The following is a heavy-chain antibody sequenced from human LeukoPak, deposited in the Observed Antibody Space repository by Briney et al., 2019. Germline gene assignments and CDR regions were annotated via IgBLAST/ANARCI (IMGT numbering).Heavy chain of an antibody. CDR3: AKVSRFLEWLPAYGYFDY. J-gene: IGHJ4*02. Sequence: QSGGSLRLSCAASRFTFSSYAMSWVRQAPGKGLEWVSAISGSGGSTYYADSVKGRFTISRDNSKNTLYLQMNSLRAEDTAVYYCAKVSRFLEWLPAYGYFDYWGQGTLVTVSS. CDR1: RFTFSSYA. V-gene: IGHV3-23*01. D-gene: IGHD3-3*01. CDR2: ISGSGGST.